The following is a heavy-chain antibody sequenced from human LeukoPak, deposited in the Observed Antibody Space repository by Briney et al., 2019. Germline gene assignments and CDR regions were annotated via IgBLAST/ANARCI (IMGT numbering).Heavy chain of an antibody. CDR2: IYYSGST. V-gene: IGHV4-39*07. CDR1: GGSISSSSYY. CDR3: ARVIIVGSSWYRSVWYFDY. Sequence: ASETLSLTCTVSGGSISSSSYYWGWIRQPPGKGLEWIGSIYYSGSTYYNPSLKSRVTISVDTSKNQFSLKLSSVTAADTAVYYCARVIIVGSSWYRSVWYFDYWGQGTLVTVSS. D-gene: IGHD6-13*01. J-gene: IGHJ4*02.